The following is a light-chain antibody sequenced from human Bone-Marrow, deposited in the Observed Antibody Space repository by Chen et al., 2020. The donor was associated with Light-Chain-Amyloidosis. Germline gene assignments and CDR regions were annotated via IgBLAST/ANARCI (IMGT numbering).Light chain of an antibody. J-gene: IGLJ2*01. V-gene: IGLV3-25*03. CDR2: RDT. CDR1: DLPTKI. Sequence: SYELTQPPPVPVSPGQTASITCPGDDLPTKISYWSHQKPGQAPVLVIHRDTERPSGISEGFSCSSSGRTATLTISGVQAEDEADYHCQSADSSGTYEVIFGGGTKLTVL. CDR3: QSADSSGTYEVI.